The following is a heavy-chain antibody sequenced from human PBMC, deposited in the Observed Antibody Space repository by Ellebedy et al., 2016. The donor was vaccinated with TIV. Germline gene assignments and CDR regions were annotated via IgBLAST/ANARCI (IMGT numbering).Heavy chain of an antibody. D-gene: IGHD3-10*02. Sequence: GGSLRLSCKGSGYRFSSYWIGWVRQMPGRGLEWMGIIYPADSDARYSPSFQGQVTISADTSVSTAYLQWSSLKPSDTAMYYCARFVQGVIHAFDIWGQGTIVTVSS. CDR2: IYPADSDA. V-gene: IGHV5-51*01. CDR1: GYRFSSYW. J-gene: IGHJ3*02. CDR3: ARFVQGVIHAFDI.